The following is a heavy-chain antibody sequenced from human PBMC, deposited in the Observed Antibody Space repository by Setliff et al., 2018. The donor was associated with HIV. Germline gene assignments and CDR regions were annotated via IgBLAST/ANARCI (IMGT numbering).Heavy chain of an antibody. J-gene: IGHJ3*01. Sequence: SETLSLTCTVSGDSISSGGYYWSWIRQLPGKGLEWIGYIYYSGATYYNPSLKNRVTISLDTSKSQFSLKLTSVTAADTAVYFCARPRGSWSFDAFDVWSPGTLVTVSS. CDR1: GDSISSGGYY. CDR3: ARPRGSWSFDAFDV. CDR2: IYYSGAT. V-gene: IGHV4-31*03. D-gene: IGHD5-12*01.